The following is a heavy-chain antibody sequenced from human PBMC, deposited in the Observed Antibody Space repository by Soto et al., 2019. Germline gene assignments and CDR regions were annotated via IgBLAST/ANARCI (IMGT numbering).Heavy chain of an antibody. Sequence: QVQLVQSGAEVKKPGASVQVSCKASGYTFTGYYMHWVRQAPGQGLAWMGWINPNSGGTNYAQKFQGRVTMTRDTSISTAYMELRRLISDDTGVYYCARDIGGQCLVDWYFALWGRGTLVTVSS. J-gene: IGHJ2*01. CDR1: GYTFTGYY. D-gene: IGHD6-19*01. V-gene: IGHV1-2*02. CDR3: ARDIGGQCLVDWYFAL. CDR2: INPNSGGT.